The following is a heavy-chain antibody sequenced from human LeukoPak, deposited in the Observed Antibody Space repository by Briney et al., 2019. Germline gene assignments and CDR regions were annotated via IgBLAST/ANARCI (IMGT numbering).Heavy chain of an antibody. CDR2: ISYDGSNK. Sequence: GGSLRLSCAASGFTFSSYGMHWVRQAPGKGLEWVAVISYDGSNKYYADSVKGRFTISGDNSKNTLYLQMNSLRAEDTAVYYCVRAQGTSRWSDWFDSWGQGTLVTVSS. D-gene: IGHD6-13*01. J-gene: IGHJ5*01. CDR3: VRAQGTSRWSDWFDS. V-gene: IGHV3-30*03. CDR1: GFTFSSYG.